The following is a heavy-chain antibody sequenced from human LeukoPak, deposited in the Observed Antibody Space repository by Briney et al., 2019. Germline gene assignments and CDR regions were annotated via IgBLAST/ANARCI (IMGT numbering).Heavy chain of an antibody. CDR3: ARDQYDTWSRRGNFDS. CDR1: GFTFGKYW. J-gene: IGHJ4*02. V-gene: IGHV3-7*03. D-gene: IGHD3-3*01. CDR2: IKLDGSEK. Sequence: GGSLRLSCVVSGFTFGKYWMSWVRQAPGKGLEWVANIKLDGSEKNYVDSVKGRFTISRDNTKNSLYLQMNSLRVEDTAVFYCARDQYDTWSRRGNFDSWGQGTLVIVSS.